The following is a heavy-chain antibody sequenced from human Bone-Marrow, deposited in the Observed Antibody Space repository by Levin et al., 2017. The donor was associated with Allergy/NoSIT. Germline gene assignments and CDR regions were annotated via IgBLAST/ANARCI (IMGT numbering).Heavy chain of an antibody. J-gene: IGHJ4*02. CDR3: VRDRSGNYFWF. Sequence: GGSLRLSCAASGFPFRNYNFHWVRQGPGKGLEWVASIWYDGSNEYYADSVKGRFTISRDNSKNTLYLQMSSLRADDTTMYYCVRDRSGNYFWFWGQGTLVTVSS. CDR2: IWYDGSNE. D-gene: IGHD3-16*01. CDR1: GFPFRNYN. V-gene: IGHV3-33*01.